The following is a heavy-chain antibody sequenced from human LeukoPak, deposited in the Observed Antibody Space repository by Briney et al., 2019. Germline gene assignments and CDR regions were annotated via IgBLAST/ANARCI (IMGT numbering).Heavy chain of an antibody. Sequence: GESLKISCTGSGYSFTSYWISRVRQIPGQGLAWMGRIDPSDSYTNYSPSFQGHVTISADKSISTAYLQWSSLKASDTAMYYCARLGWFGEFVWGKGTTVTVSS. CDR2: IDPSDSYT. D-gene: IGHD3-10*01. J-gene: IGHJ6*04. CDR1: GYSFTSYW. V-gene: IGHV5-10-1*01. CDR3: ARLGWFGEFV.